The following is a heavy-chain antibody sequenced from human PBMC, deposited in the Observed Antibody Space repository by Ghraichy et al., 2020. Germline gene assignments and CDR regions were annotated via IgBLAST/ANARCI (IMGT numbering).Heavy chain of an antibody. D-gene: IGHD2-2*01. CDR1: GFSFSTHA. Sequence: GGSLRLYCAASGFSFSTHAMTWVRQAPGKGLEWVSGISASDGSTYYADSVKGRFTISRDNSKNTVYLQMKSLRAEDTAVYYCAKPSGSTFDYWGQGTLVTVSS. CDR2: ISASDGST. J-gene: IGHJ4*02. CDR3: AKPSGSTFDY. V-gene: IGHV3-23*01.